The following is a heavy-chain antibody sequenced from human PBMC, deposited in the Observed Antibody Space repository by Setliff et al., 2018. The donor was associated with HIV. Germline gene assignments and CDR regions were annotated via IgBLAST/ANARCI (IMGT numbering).Heavy chain of an antibody. D-gene: IGHD1-26*01. J-gene: IGHJ4*02. CDR2: VSYNGPT. CDR3: AKDRSGSYRTFDY. V-gene: IGHV4-39*02. Sequence: LSLTCIVSGVSITDTNYYWGWIRQPPGKGLEWIGSVSYNGPTYHNPSLKSRVASFIDTSKNHFSLYLNSVTAADTAVYYCAKDRSGSYRTFDYWGPGILVTVSS. CDR1: GVSITDTNYY.